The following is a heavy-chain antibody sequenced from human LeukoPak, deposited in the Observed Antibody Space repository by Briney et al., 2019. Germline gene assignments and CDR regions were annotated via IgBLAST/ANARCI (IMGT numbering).Heavy chain of an antibody. V-gene: IGHV4-39*06. D-gene: IGHD6-19*01. CDR1: GGSISSSSYY. J-gene: IGHJ6*03. CDR2: IYYSGST. CDR3: AREGIAVIDTYYYYYMDV. Sequence: PSETLSLTCTVSGGSISSSSYYWGWIRQPPGKGLEWIGSIYYSGSTYYNPSLKSRATISLGTSENQFTLTLTSVTAADTAVYYCAREGIAVIDTYYYYYMDVWGKGTTATVS.